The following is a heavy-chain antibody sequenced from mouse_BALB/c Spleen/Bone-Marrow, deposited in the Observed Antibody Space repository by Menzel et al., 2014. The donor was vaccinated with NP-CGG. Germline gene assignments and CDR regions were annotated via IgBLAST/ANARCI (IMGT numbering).Heavy chain of an antibody. CDR2: IDPANGNA. CDR3: ARGDYYGGSFFAY. D-gene: IGHD1-1*01. J-gene: IGHJ3*01. V-gene: IGHV14-3*02. Sequence: EVKLMESGADLVKPGASVKLSCTASGFNIKDTYMHWVKQRPEQGPEWIGRIDPANGNAKYDPKFQGKATITADTSSNTAYLQLSSLTSEDTAVYYCARGDYYGGSFFAYWGQGTLVTVSA. CDR1: GFNIKDTY.